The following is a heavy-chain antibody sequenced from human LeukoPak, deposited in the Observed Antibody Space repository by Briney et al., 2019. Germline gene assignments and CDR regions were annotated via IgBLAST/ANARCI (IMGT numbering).Heavy chain of an antibody. CDR1: GGSISSYY. J-gene: IGHJ4*02. Sequence: SETLSLTCTASGGSISSYYWSWVRQPPGKGLEWIGYIYDSGSTNYIPSLKSRVTISVDTSKNQFSLKLSSVTAADTAVYYCARHMYSGRYYGIDYWGQGSLVTVSS. D-gene: IGHD1-26*01. CDR2: IYDSGST. CDR3: ARHMYSGRYYGIDY. V-gene: IGHV4-59*08.